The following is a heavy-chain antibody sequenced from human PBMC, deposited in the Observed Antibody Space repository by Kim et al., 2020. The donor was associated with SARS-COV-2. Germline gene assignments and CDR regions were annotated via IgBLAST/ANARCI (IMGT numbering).Heavy chain of an antibody. D-gene: IGHD4-17*01. CDR2: IYYSGST. V-gene: IGHV4-39*01. J-gene: IGHJ4*02. CDR1: GGSISSSSYY. CDR3: ARPAGLYGGNSDY. Sequence: SETLSLTCTVSGGSISSSSYYWGWIRQPPGKGLEWIGSIYYSGSTYYNPSLKSRVTISVDTSKNQFSLKLSSVTAADTAVYYCARPAGLYGGNSDYWGQGTLVTVSS.